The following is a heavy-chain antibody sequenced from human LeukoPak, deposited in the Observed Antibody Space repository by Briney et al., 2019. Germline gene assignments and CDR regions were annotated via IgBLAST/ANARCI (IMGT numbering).Heavy chain of an antibody. CDR3: ARLEFTRGDPNFYYYYYGMDV. CDR2: ISAYNVNT. J-gene: IGHJ6*02. V-gene: IGHV1-18*01. Sequence: ASVKVSCKASGYTFTSYGISWVRQAPGQGLEWMGWISAYNVNTNYAQKLQGRVTMTTDTSTSTAYMELRSLRSDDTAVYYCARLEFTRGDPNFYYYYYGMDVWGQGTTVTVSS. CDR1: GYTFTSYG. D-gene: IGHD2-21*02.